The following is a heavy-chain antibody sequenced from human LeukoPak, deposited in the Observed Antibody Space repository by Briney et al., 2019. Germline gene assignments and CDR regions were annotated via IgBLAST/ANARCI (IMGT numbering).Heavy chain of an antibody. Sequence: GGSLRLSCVASGFTFSNYYMNWVRQAPGKGLEWVSSISSSSTYISYADSVKDRFTISRDNAKSSLYLQLNSLRAEDTAVYYCARSIGLTGGGVDVWGQGTTVTVSS. CDR1: GFTFSNYY. J-gene: IGHJ6*02. CDR3: ARSIGLTGGGVDV. V-gene: IGHV3-21*01. D-gene: IGHD3-9*01. CDR2: ISSSSTYI.